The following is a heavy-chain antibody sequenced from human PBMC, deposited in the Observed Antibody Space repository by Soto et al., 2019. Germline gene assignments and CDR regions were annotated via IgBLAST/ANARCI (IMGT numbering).Heavy chain of an antibody. J-gene: IGHJ5*02. CDR3: VKAILYGSGSYYVA. CDR2: ISSDGRDT. V-gene: IGHV3-64D*06. CDR1: GFIFSDYP. Sequence: GGSLRLSCSASGFIFSDYPMHWVRQAPGMGLEYLSAISSDGRDTFYADSVKGRFAISRDNSKNTLYLQMSSLRPEDTAIYYCVKAILYGSGSYYVAWGQGTLVTVSS. D-gene: IGHD3-10*01.